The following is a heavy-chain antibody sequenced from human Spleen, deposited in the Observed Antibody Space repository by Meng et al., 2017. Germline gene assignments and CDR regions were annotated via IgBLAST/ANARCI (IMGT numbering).Heavy chain of an antibody. V-gene: IGHV4-31*03. D-gene: IGHD3-10*01. CDR3: ARGRGDYYGSGVGRTYYYYGMDV. CDR2: IYYSGST. Sequence: SETLSLTCTVSGGSIRSGGYYWSWIRQHPGEGLEWIGYIYYSGSTYYNPSLKSRATISADTSRNQFSVKLSSVTAADTAVYYCARGRGDYYGSGVGRTYYYYGMDVWGQGTTVTGSS. CDR1: GGSIRSGGYY. J-gene: IGHJ6*01.